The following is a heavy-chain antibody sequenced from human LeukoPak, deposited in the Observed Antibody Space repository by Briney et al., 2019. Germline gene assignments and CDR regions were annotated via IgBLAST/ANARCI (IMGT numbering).Heavy chain of an antibody. D-gene: IGHD6-13*01. J-gene: IGHJ6*02. Sequence: ASVKVSCKASGGTFSSYAISWVRQAPGQGLERMGGIIPIFGTANYAQKFQGRVTITADESTSTAYMELSSLRSEDTAVYYCARGGAAGLLLFGSRWLYGMDVWGQGTTVTVSS. CDR2: IIPIFGTA. CDR1: GGTFSSYA. V-gene: IGHV1-69*13. CDR3: ARGGAAGLLLFGSRWLYGMDV.